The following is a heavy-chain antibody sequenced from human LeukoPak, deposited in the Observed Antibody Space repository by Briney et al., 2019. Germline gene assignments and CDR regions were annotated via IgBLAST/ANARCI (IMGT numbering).Heavy chain of an antibody. CDR1: GFTFSSYS. Sequence: GGSLRLSCAASGFTFSSYSMNWVRQAPGKGLEWVSFIRSSSSYIYYADSVKGRFTISRDNARNSLYLQMNSLRAEDTAVYYCARPGIAVAGEFFDYWGQGTLVTVSS. D-gene: IGHD6-19*01. CDR3: ARPGIAVAGEFFDY. CDR2: IRSSSSYI. V-gene: IGHV3-21*01. J-gene: IGHJ4*02.